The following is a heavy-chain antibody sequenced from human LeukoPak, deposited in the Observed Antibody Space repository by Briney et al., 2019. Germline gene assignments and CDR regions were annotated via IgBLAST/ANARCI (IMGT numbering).Heavy chain of an antibody. CDR1: GFTFSSYS. Sequence: GGSLRLSCAASGFTFSSYSMNWVRQAPGKGLEWVSFIRSSSSYIYYADSVKGRFTISRDNARNSLYLQMNSLRAEDTAVYYCARPGIAVAGEFFDYWGQGTLVTVSS. D-gene: IGHD6-19*01. CDR3: ARPGIAVAGEFFDY. CDR2: IRSSSSYI. V-gene: IGHV3-21*01. J-gene: IGHJ4*02.